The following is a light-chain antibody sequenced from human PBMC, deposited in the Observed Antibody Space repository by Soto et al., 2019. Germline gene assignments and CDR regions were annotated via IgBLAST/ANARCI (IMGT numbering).Light chain of an antibody. CDR2: EAS. V-gene: IGKV1D-16*01. CDR3: QHYNSYSEA. CDR1: QGIISG. Sequence: EIRMTQSASSLSASVGDGVTIXCRASQGIISGVPWYQQKPEEAPKYLISEASSLESGVPSRFSGSGSGTEFTLTISSLQPDDFATYYGQHYNSYSEAFGQGTKVDIK. J-gene: IGKJ1*01.